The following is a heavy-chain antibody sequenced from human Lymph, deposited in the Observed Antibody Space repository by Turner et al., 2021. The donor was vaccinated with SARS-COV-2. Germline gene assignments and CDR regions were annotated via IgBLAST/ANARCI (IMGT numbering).Heavy chain of an antibody. CDR1: GYTFTGYY. V-gene: IGHV1-2*02. J-gene: IGHJ6*02. CDR2: INPNSGGT. Sequence: QVPLVQSGAEVTKPGASVKVSCKASGYTFTGYYMHWVRQAPGQGLEWMGWINPNSGGTNYAQKFQGRVTMTRDTSISTAYMELSRLRSDDTAVYYCARDVERYNDFWSGYAGGYGLDVWGQGTTVTVSS. CDR3: ARDVERYNDFWSGYAGGYGLDV. D-gene: IGHD3-3*01.